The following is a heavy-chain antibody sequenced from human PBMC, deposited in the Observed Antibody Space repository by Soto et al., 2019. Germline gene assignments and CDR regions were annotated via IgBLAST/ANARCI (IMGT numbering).Heavy chain of an antibody. D-gene: IGHD3-22*01. CDR3: ARSRAYYYDSSGYDSVFDY. J-gene: IGHJ4*02. CDR1: GGTFSSYA. V-gene: IGHV1-69*01. CDR2: IIPIFGTA. Sequence: QVQLVQSGAEVKKPGSSVKVSCKASGGTFSSYAISWVRQAPGQGLEWMGGIIPIFGTANYAQKFQGRVTITADESTSTAYMELSSLRSEDTAVYCCARSRAYYYDSSGYDSVFDYWGQGTLVTVSS.